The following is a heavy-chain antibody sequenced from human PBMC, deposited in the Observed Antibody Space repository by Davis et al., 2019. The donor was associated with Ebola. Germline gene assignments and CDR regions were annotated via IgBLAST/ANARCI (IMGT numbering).Heavy chain of an antibody. CDR3: ARNNGDYDKFDF. CDR1: GFTFSNYW. V-gene: IGHV3-74*01. D-gene: IGHD4-17*01. CDR2: INSDGTTT. Sequence: GESLKISCAASGFTFSNYWMHWVRQVPGKGLVWVSRINSDGTTTRYADSVRGRFTISRDNAKNTLSLQMNSLRVEDTAMYFCARNNGDYDKFDFWGQGTLVTVSS. J-gene: IGHJ4*02.